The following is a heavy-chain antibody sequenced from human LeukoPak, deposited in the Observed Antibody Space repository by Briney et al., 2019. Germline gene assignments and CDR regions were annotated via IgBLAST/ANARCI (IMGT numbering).Heavy chain of an antibody. CDR1: GFTFSDYY. V-gene: IGHV3-11*01. D-gene: IGHD5-12*01. J-gene: IGHJ3*02. CDR2: ISSSGSTI. Sequence: GGSLRLSCAASGFTFSDYYMSWLRQAPGKGLEWVSYISSSGSTIYYADSVKGRFTISRDNAKNSLYLQMNSLRAEDTAVYYCARESGYSGYDSAFDIWGQGTMVTVSS. CDR3: ARESGYSGYDSAFDI.